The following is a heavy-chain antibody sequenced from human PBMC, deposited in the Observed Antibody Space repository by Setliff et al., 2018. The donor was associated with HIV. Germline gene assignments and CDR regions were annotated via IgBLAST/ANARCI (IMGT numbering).Heavy chain of an antibody. CDR1: GASMISGGYY. CDR3: ARGGRKDLADY. J-gene: IGHJ4*02. CDR2: IYYSGST. D-gene: IGHD3-16*01. Sequence: TLSLTCTISGASMISGGYYWSWIRQHPEKGLEWMGCIYYSGSTYYNPSLKSRVTMSVDTSKNQFSLKLSSVTAADTAVYYCARGGRKDLADYWGQGTLVTVSS. V-gene: IGHV4-31*03.